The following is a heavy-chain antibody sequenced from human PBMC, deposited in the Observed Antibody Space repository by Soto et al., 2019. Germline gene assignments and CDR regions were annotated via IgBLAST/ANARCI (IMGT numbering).Heavy chain of an antibody. CDR2: IYYSGST. CDR1: GGSISSGGYY. D-gene: IGHD1-26*01. CDR3: ARDMGPVGGSV. Sequence: SETLSLTCTVSGGSISSGGYYWSWIRQHPGKGLEWIGYIYYSGSTYYNPSLKSRVTISVDTSKNQFSLKLRSVTAADTAVYYCARDMGPVGGSVWGQGTTATVSS. V-gene: IGHV4-31*03. J-gene: IGHJ6*02.